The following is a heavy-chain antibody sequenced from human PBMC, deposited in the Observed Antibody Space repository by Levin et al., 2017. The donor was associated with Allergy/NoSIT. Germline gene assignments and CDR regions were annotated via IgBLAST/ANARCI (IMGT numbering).Heavy chain of an antibody. D-gene: IGHD6-13*01. J-gene: IGHJ5*02. CDR3: ARGRSLSISWYAGVWFDP. CDR1: GGSFSGFY. Sequence: PSETLSLTCAVFGGSFSGFYWSWIRQPPGKGLEWIGEIKHSGSTNYNPSLKSRVTISVDTSKNQFSLKLTSVTVADTAVYYCARGRSLSISWYAGVWFDPWGQGTMVTVSS. CDR2: IKHSGST. V-gene: IGHV4-34*01.